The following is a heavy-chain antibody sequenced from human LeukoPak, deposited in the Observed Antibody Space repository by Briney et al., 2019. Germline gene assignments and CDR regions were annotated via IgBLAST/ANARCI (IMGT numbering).Heavy chain of an antibody. D-gene: IGHD3-3*01. CDR3: ARQNDFSLDY. V-gene: IGHV5-51*01. J-gene: IGHJ4*02. Sequence: GESLKISFKGSGYSFTSYWIGWVRQMPGKGLEWMGIIYPGDSDTRYSPSFQGQATISADKSISTAYLQWSSLKASDTAIYYCARQNDFSLDYWGQGTLVTVSS. CDR1: GYSFTSYW. CDR2: IYPGDSDT.